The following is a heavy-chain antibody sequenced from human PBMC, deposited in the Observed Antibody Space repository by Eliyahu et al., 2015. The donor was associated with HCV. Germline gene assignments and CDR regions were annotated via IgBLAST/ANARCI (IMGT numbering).Heavy chain of an antibody. V-gene: IGHV1-46*03. CDR1: GYTFTTLY. J-gene: IGHJ4*02. D-gene: IGHD3-3*01. Sequence: QVQLVQSGPEVKKPGASVKVSCKASGYTFTTLYMHWVRQAPGQGLEWVGMIHPYTGGTNYAQKFQGRVTVTRDTSTNTGYMELSSLTSEDTAVYYCARDRFAFDYWGQGTLVTVSS. CDR2: IHPYTGGT. CDR3: ARDRFAFDY.